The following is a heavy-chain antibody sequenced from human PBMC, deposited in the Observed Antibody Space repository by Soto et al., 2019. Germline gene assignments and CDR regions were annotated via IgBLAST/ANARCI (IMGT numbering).Heavy chain of an antibody. CDR1: GDSVSSNSAA. D-gene: IGHD6-13*01. CDR2: TYYRSKWYN. Sequence: SQTLSLTCAISGDSVSSNSAAWNWIRQSPSRGLEWLGRTYYRSKWYNDYAVSVKSRITINPDTSKNQFSLQLNSVTPEDTAVYYCAREFAGYSSSWYYYYYGMDVWGQGTTVTVSS. J-gene: IGHJ6*02. V-gene: IGHV6-1*01. CDR3: AREFAGYSSSWYYYYYGMDV.